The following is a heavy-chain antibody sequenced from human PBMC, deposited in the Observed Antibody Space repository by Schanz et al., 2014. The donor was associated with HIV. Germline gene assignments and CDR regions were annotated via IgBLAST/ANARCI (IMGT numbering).Heavy chain of an antibody. CDR2: IKYNGSTK. J-gene: IGHJ4*02. CDR3: AKVEGQVSGSAQGEFDH. Sequence: EVQLLESGGGLVQPGGSLTLSCVASGFKFSDSWMHWVRQVPGKGPVWVARIKYNGSTKEYAASVKGRFTISRDNSKNTLYLHMTSLRGEDTAVYYCAKVEGQVSGSAQGEFDHWGQGTVVTVSS. V-gene: IGHV3-74*02. CDR1: GFKFSDSW. D-gene: IGHD3-10*01.